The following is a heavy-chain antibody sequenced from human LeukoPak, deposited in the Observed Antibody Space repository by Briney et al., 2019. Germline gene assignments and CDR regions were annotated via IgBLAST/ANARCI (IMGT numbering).Heavy chain of an antibody. CDR1: GGSISSGGYY. Sequence: SETLSLTCTVSGGSISSGGYYWSWIRQHPGKGLGWIGYIYYSGSTYYNPSLKSRVTISVDTSKNQFSLKLSSVTAADTAVYYCASELGYCSSTSCYHGAFDIWGQGTMVTVSS. CDR2: IYYSGST. D-gene: IGHD2-2*01. CDR3: ASELGYCSSTSCYHGAFDI. V-gene: IGHV4-31*03. J-gene: IGHJ3*02.